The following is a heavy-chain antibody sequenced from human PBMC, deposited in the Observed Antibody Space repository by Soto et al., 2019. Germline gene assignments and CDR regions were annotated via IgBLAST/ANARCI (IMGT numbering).Heavy chain of an antibody. D-gene: IGHD3-10*01. J-gene: IGHJ6*02. CDR1: GYSFTSYW. CDR2: IYPGDSDT. V-gene: IGHV5-51*01. Sequence: HGESLKISCKGSGYSFTSYWIGWVRQMPGKGLEWMGIIYPGDSDTRYSPSFQGQVTISADKSISTAYLQWSSLKASDTAMYYCAGGGVRGVITRTRDYYGMDVWGQGATVTVSS. CDR3: AGGGVRGVITRTRDYYGMDV.